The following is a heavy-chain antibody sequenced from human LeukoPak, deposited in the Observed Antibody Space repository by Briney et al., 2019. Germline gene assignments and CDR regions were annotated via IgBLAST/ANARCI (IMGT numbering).Heavy chain of an antibody. V-gene: IGHV3-21*01. D-gene: IGHD3-16*02. CDR1: GFTFSSYS. J-gene: IGHJ4*02. Sequence: GGSLRLSCAASGFTFSSYSMNWVPQAPGKGLEWVSSISSSSSYIYYADSVKGRFTISRDNAKNSLYLQMNSLRAEDTAVYYCARDTGDDYVWGSYRYMVYFDYWGQGTLVTVSS. CDR3: ARDTGDDYVWGSYRYMVYFDY. CDR2: ISSSSSYI.